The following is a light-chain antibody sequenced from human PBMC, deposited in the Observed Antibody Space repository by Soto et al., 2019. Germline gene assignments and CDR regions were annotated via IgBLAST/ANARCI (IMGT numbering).Light chain of an antibody. CDR2: GAS. CDR1: QDIRTW. CDR3: QHANSFPIN. Sequence: QMTQSPSSVSAYVGDRVTITCRASQDIRTWLAWYQQKPGKAPKILIYGASSLQSGVPSRFSGSGSGTDFTLTISSLQPEESATYYCQHANSFPINFGEGTRVEIK. J-gene: IGKJ5*01. V-gene: IGKV1-12*01.